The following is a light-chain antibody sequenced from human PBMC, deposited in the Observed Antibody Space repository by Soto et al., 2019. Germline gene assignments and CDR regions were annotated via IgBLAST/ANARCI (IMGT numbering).Light chain of an antibody. J-gene: IGKJ1*01. CDR3: QQYNSYLWT. Sequence: DIPMTQSPSTLSASVGDRVTITCRASQSISNWLAWYQQKPGQAPKVLIYDASSLESGVPSRFSGSGSGTEFTLTIRSLQPDDFATYYCQQYNSYLWTFGQGTKVEV. V-gene: IGKV1-5*01. CDR2: DAS. CDR1: QSISNW.